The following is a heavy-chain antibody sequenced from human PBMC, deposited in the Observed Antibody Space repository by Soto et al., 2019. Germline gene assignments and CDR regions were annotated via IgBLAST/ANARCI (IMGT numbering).Heavy chain of an antibody. Sequence: QVQLVQSGAEVKKPGASVKVSCKASGDTFTDYYIHWVRQAPGQGLEWMGTVNPSGGHTTYAQHCLDRVTKTRYTSTSTPDMELTSLTSEDTAVYSCARGGHVVVVTAALDYWGQGTLVTVSS. V-gene: IGHV1-46*01. J-gene: IGHJ4*02. CDR3: ARGGHVVVVTAALDY. D-gene: IGHD2-21*02. CDR1: GDTFTDYY. CDR2: VNPSGGHT.